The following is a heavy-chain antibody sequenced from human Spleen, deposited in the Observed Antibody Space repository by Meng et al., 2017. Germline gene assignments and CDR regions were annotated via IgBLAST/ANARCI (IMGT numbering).Heavy chain of an antibody. V-gene: IGHV1-24*01. J-gene: IGHJ4*02. CDR3: ATGPLGAISLTLDY. CDR2: FDPEDGQT. D-gene: IGHD1-26*01. Sequence: QVLLLQSGPEVKKPGASVSVSCNVSGYTLSEISIYWVRQTPGKGLEWMGGFDPEDGQTVYAQNFQDRVTMTEDTFTDTSYMELRSLTSEDTAVYYCATGPLGAISLTLDYWGKGTLVTVSS. CDR1: GYTLSEIS.